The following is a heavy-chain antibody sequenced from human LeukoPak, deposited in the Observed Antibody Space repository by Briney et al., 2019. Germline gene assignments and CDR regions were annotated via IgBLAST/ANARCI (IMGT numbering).Heavy chain of an antibody. CDR3: AREKSNGDCKFDY. J-gene: IGHJ4*02. D-gene: IGHD2-21*02. CDR2: ITSDEGFI. Sequence: PGRSLRLSCAASGLAFSTYALHWVRQAPGKGLEWMAVITSDEGFINYAESVKGRFTISRDTSKNTLYLQLNSLRPEDTATYYCAREKSNGDCKFDYWGQGTLVTVSS. V-gene: IGHV3-30-3*01. CDR1: GLAFSTYA.